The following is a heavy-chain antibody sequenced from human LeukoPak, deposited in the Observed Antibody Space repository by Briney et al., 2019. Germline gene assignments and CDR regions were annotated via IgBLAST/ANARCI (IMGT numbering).Heavy chain of an antibody. CDR2: IYYSGST. CDR3: ARSDYVWGSYDY. V-gene: IGHV4-39*07. D-gene: IGHD3-16*01. J-gene: IGHJ4*02. CDR1: GGSISSSSYY. Sequence: SETLSLTCTVSGGSISSSSYYWGWIRQPPGKGLEWIGSIYYSGSTNYNPSLKSRVTISVDTSKNQFSLKLSSVTAADTAVYYCARSDYVWGSYDYWGQGTLVTVSS.